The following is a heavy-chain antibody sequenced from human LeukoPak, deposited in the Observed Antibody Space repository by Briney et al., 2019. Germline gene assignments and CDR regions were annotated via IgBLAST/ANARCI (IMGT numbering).Heavy chain of an antibody. CDR1: GFTLSSFA. V-gene: IGHV3-23*01. CDR2: ISGSGGTT. D-gene: IGHD1-7*01. CDR3: AKRTVNYPFDF. Sequence: GGSLRLSCAASGFTLSSFAMNWVRQAPGKGLEWVSAISGSGGTTFYADSVKGRLTISRDNSKNTLYLQMNSLRAEDTAAYYCAKRTVNYPFDFWGQGTLVTVSS. J-gene: IGHJ4*02.